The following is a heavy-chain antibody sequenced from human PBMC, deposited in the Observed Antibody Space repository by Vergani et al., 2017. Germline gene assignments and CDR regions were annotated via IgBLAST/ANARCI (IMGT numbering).Heavy chain of an antibody. CDR1: GYTFTRYA. Sequence: VQLVQSGSELKKPGASVKVSCKASGYTFTRYAMNWVRQAPGQGLEWMGWINTISGNPTYAQGFTGRFVFSLDTSVSTAYLQISSLQAADTAVYYCATKNGGNDETMGYWGQGTLVTVSS. CDR3: ATKNGGNDETMGY. J-gene: IGHJ4*02. CDR2: INTISGNP. D-gene: IGHD4-23*01. V-gene: IGHV7-4-1*02.